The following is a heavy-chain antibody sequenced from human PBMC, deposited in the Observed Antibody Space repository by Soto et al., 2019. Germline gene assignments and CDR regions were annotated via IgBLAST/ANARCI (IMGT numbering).Heavy chain of an antibody. J-gene: IGHJ4*02. V-gene: IGHV3-21*01. CDR3: ARDYYDSSGDVDY. CDR2: ISSSSSYI. D-gene: IGHD3-22*01. Sequence: VLKAPGKGLEWVSSISSSSSYIYYADSVKGRFTVSRDNAKNSLYLQMNSLRAEDTAVYYCARDYYDSSGDVDYWGQGTLVTVSS.